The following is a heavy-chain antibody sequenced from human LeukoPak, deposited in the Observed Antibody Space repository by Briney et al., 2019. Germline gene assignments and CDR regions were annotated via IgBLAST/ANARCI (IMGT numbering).Heavy chain of an antibody. J-gene: IGHJ3*02. CDR3: VRERSERAFDI. Sequence: AGGSLRLSCAGSGFTFTSYWMSWVRQAPGKGLEWVASIKQDGSEKYYVDSVKGRFTISRDNAKNSIYLQMNSLRAEDTAFYYCVRERSERAFDIWGQGTMVTVFS. CDR2: IKQDGSEK. CDR1: GFTFTSYW. D-gene: IGHD3-3*01. V-gene: IGHV3-7*01.